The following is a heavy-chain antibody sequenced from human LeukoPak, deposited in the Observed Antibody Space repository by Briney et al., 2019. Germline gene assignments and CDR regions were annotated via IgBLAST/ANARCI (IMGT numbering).Heavy chain of an antibody. CDR1: GFTFSSYA. J-gene: IGHJ4*02. D-gene: IGHD6-19*01. CDR2: ILGSGGST. V-gene: IGHV3-23*01. Sequence: GSLRLSCAASGFTFSSYAMYLVRQAPGKGLEWVSGILGSGGSTHYADAVKGRFTISRDNAKNTVYLQMNSLRAEDTAVYYCAKTTTGYSSGRFPGWPVDYWGQGTLVTVSS. CDR3: AKTTTGYSSGRFPGWPVDY.